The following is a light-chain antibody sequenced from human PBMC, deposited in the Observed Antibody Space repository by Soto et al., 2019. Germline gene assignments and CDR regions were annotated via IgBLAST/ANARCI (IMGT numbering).Light chain of an antibody. V-gene: IGLV2-14*01. CDR1: SSDVGGYNY. J-gene: IGLJ2*01. Sequence: QSALTQPASVSGSPGQSITISCTGTSSDVGGYNYVSWYQQHPGKAPKLMIYDVSNRPSGVSNRFSGSKSGNTASLTISGLQAEDEADYYCSSYTSSSPLVFGGRTKLTVL. CDR3: SSYTSSSPLV. CDR2: DVS.